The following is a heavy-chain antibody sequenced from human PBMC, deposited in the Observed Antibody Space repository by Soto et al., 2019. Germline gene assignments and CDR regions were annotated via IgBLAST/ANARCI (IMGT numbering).Heavy chain of an antibody. CDR2: ISSDGSKK. J-gene: IGHJ4*02. D-gene: IGHD4-17*01. V-gene: IGHV3-30*18. CDR3: AKDVSVTTSPDY. Sequence: QVQLVDSGGGVVQPGRSLTLSCAASGFTFSSRGMHWVRQAPGKGLEWVAGISSDGSKKYYAASVKGRFTISRDNSKNTPSLQIDSLRPEDTAVYFCAKDVSVTTSPDYWGQGTLVTVSS. CDR1: GFTFSSRG.